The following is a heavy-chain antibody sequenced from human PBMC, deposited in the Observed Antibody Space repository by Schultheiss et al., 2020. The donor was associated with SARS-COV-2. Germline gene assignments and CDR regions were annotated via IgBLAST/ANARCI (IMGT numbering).Heavy chain of an antibody. V-gene: IGHV3-33*08. CDR3: ASGFSSEY. Sequence: GGSLRLSCAASGFTFSSYGMHWVRQAPGKGLEWVAVIWYDGSNKYYADSVKGRFTISRDDSRSTLYLQMNSLRPGDTAVYYCASGFSSEYWGQGTQVTVSS. J-gene: IGHJ4*02. CDR1: GFTFSSYG. CDR2: IWYDGSNK.